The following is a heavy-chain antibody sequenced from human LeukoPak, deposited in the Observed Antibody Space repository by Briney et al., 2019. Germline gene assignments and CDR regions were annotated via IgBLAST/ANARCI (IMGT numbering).Heavy chain of an antibody. V-gene: IGHV1-2*06. D-gene: IGHD6-19*01. CDR1: GYTFTGYY. J-gene: IGHJ4*02. CDR3: ARDRGQWLDLLGVCDY. Sequence: ASVKVSCKASGYTFTGYYMHWVRQAPGQGLEWMGRINPNSGGTNYAQKFQGRVTMTRDTSISTAYMELSRLRSDDTAVYYCARDRGQWLDLLGVCDYWGQGTLVTVSS. CDR2: INPNSGGT.